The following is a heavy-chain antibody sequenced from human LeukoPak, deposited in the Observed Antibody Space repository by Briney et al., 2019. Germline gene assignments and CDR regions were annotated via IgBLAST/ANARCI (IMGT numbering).Heavy chain of an antibody. D-gene: IGHD2-8*01. Sequence: GGSLRLSCAASGFKFDDYGMRWARQAPGKGLEWVSGISWNGGNTGYTDSVKGRFTISRDNAKNTLFLQVNSLRADDAAFYYCAREGIYCVNGVCYLDYWGQGTLVTVSS. CDR2: ISWNGGNT. CDR3: AREGIYCVNGVCYLDY. CDR1: GFKFDDYG. J-gene: IGHJ4*02. V-gene: IGHV3-20*04.